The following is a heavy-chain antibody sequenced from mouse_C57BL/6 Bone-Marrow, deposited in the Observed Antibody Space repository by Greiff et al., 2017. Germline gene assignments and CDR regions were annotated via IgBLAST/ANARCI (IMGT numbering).Heavy chain of an antibody. CDR3: ARDYYYGSSYWYFDV. Sequence: AASGIDFSRYWMSWVRRAPGKGLEWIGEINPDSSTINYAPSLKDKFIISRDNAKNTLYLQMSKVRSEDTALYYCARDYYYGSSYWYFDVWGTGTTVTVSS. CDR1: GIDFSRYW. V-gene: IGHV4-1*01. J-gene: IGHJ1*03. D-gene: IGHD1-1*01. CDR2: INPDSSTI.